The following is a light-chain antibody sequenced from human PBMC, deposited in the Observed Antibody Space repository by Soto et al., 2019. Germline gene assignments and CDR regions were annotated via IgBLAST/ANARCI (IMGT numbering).Light chain of an antibody. V-gene: IGLV2-14*03. CDR2: DVV. CDR1: SSDVGGFNS. CDR3: SSYTSTMTNV. J-gene: IGLJ1*01. Sequence: QSVLTQPASVSGSPGQSITISCTGTSSDVGGFNSVSWYQLRPGTAPKLILYDVVDRPSGVSYRFSGSKSGNTASPTISGLQAADEADYFCSSYTSTMTNVFGSGTRSPS.